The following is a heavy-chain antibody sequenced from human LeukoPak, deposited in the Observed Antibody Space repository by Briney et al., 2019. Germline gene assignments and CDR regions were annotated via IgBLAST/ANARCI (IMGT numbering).Heavy chain of an antibody. CDR3: ARHLRTSTYRDLDY. CDR1: GYSFSNNW. CDR2: INPHDFTT. J-gene: IGHJ4*02. D-gene: IGHD3-3*02. Sequence: GESLRISCKASGYSFSNNWIGWVRQMPGKGLKWMGIINPHDFTTKYSPSFQGQVTISVDKSINTAYLQWSSLTASDTAVYYCARHLRTSTYRDLDYWGQGTLVTVSS. V-gene: IGHV5-51*01.